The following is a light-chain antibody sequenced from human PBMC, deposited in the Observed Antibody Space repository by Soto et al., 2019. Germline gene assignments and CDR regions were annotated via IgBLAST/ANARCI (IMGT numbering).Light chain of an antibody. Sequence: QSVLTQPASVSGSPGQSITISCTGTSSDVGGYNYVSWYQQHPGKAPKFMIYDVSNRPSGVSTRFSGSKSGNTASLTISGLQAEDEADYYGNSYTTSNTRQIVFGTGTKLTVL. CDR3: NSYTTSNTRQIV. CDR1: SSDVGGYNY. J-gene: IGLJ1*01. CDR2: DVS. V-gene: IGLV2-14*01.